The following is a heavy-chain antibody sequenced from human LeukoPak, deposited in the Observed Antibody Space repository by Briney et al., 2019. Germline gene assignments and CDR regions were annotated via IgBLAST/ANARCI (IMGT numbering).Heavy chain of an antibody. J-gene: IGHJ4*02. V-gene: IGHV1-24*01. CDR3: ATDHRLGFYFDY. Sequence: GASVKVSCKVSGYTLTELSMHWVRQAPGKGLEWMGGFDPEDGETIYAQKFQGRVTMTEDTSTDTAYMELSSLRSEDTAVYYCATDHRLGFYFDYWGQGTLVTVSP. CDR2: FDPEDGET. CDR1: GYTLTELS. D-gene: IGHD3-16*01.